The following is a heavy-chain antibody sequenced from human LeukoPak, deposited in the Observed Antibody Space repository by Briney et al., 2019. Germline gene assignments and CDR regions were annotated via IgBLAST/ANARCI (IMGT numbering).Heavy chain of an antibody. CDR1: GFIFSNYA. V-gene: IGHV3-23*01. D-gene: IGHD5-24*01. J-gene: IGHJ4*02. Sequence: GGSLRLSCAASGFIFSNYAMSWVRQAPGKGLEWVSAISGSGGTTFYADSGKGRFTISRDNSKNTLYLQVNSLRAADTAIYYCAKVQEMDTILPPFHYWGQGTLVTVSS. CDR3: AKVQEMDTILPPFHY. CDR2: ISGSGGTT.